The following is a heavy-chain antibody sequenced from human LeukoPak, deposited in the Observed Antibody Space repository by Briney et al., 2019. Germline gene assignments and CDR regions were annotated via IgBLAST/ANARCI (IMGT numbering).Heavy chain of an antibody. J-gene: IGHJ4*02. CDR3: ARGGAGVTTLGRGVDY. CDR1: GGSISTYY. Sequence: SETLSLTCTVSGGSISTYYWSWIRQPPGKGLELIGYIYYSGSTKYNPSLKSRVTISVDTSKNQFSLNLNSVTAADTAVYYCARGGAGVTTLGRGVDYWGQGTLVTVSS. D-gene: IGHD4-23*01. V-gene: IGHV4-59*01. CDR2: IYYSGST.